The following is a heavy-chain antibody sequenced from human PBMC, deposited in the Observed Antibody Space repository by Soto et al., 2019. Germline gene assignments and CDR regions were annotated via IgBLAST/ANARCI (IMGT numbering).Heavy chain of an antibody. V-gene: IGHV1-18*01. J-gene: IGHJ5*02. D-gene: IGHD6-13*01. CDR3: ATHIAAAGLYNWFDP. CDR2: ISAYNGNT. Sequence: ASVKVSCKASGYTFTNFGISWVRQAPGQGLEWMGWISAYNGNTIYAQKFQGRVTMTEDTSTDTAYMELSSLRSEDTAVYYCATHIAAAGLYNWFDPWGQGTLVTSPQ. CDR1: GYTFTNFG.